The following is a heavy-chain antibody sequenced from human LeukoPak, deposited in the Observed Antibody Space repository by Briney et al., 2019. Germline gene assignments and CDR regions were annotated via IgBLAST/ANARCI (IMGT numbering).Heavy chain of an antibody. CDR3: ATGPRNDP. J-gene: IGHJ5*02. V-gene: IGHV1-8*01. CDR2: VHPDNGNT. D-gene: IGHD1-14*01. CDR1: GYPFTKWE. Sequence: ASVKVPCKTSGYPFTKWEINWVRQAAGQGLEWLGWVHPDNGNTYYAQRFRGRVTMSRDTSTTTAYMELSGLRSNTAVYFCATGPRNDPWGQGTLVTVSS.